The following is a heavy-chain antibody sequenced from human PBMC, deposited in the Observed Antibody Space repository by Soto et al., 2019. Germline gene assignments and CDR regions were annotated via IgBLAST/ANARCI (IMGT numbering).Heavy chain of an antibody. CDR3: AKDIVATILGDAFDI. J-gene: IGHJ3*02. Sequence: GGSLRLSCAASGFTFDDYAMHWVRQAPGKGLEWVSGISWNSGSIGYADSVKGRFTISRDNAKNSLYLQMNSLRAEDTALYYCAKDIVATILGDAFDIWGQGTMVTVSS. V-gene: IGHV3-9*01. CDR1: GFTFDDYA. CDR2: ISWNSGSI. D-gene: IGHD5-12*01.